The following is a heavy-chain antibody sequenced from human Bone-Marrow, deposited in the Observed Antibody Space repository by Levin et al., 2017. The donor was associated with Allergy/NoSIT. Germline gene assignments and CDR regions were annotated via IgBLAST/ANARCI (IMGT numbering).Heavy chain of an antibody. CDR1: GSSFSNYE. Sequence: GESLKISCVVSGSSFSNYEMSWARQVPGKGPEWLSLISISGSPIYYADSVKGRFTISRDNANNSLYLQMNSLRVEDTAVYYCVRDGVIPAMLWGQGTLVTVSS. CDR2: ISISGSPI. D-gene: IGHD3-16*02. V-gene: IGHV3-48*03. J-gene: IGHJ4*02. CDR3: VRDGVIPAML.